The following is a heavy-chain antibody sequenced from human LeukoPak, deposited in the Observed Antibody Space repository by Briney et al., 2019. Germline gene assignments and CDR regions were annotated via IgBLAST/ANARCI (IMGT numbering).Heavy chain of an antibody. D-gene: IGHD2-21*02. V-gene: IGHV4-59*08. CDR2: IYYSGST. Sequence: PSETLSLTCTVSGGSISSYYWSWIRQPPGKGLEWIGYIYYSGSTNYNPSLKSRVTISVDTSKNQFSLKLTSVTAADTAVYYCARSPRRVTATIYFDYWGQGTLVTVSS. J-gene: IGHJ4*02. CDR3: ARSPRRVTATIYFDY. CDR1: GGSISSYY.